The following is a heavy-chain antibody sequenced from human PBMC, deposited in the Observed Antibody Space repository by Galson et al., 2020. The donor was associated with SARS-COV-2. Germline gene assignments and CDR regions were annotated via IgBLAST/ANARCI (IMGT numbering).Heavy chain of an antibody. CDR1: GGSISSGGYY. Sequence: SETLSLTCTVSGGSISSGGYYWSWIRQHPGKGLEWIGSIYYSGSTYYNPSLKSRVTISVDTSKNQFSLKLSSVTAADTAVYYCARDSPTYSGSYFYFDYWGQGTLVTVSS. J-gene: IGHJ4*02. V-gene: IGHV4-31*03. CDR2: IYYSGST. CDR3: ARDSPTYSGSYFYFDY. D-gene: IGHD1-26*01.